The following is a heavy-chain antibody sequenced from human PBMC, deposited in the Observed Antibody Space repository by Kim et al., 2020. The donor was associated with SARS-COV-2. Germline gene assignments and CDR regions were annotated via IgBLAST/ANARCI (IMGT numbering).Heavy chain of an antibody. CDR3: AYSSSAH. D-gene: IGHD6-6*01. V-gene: IGHV3-33*01. CDR2: DGSNK. J-gene: IGHJ1*01. Sequence: DGSNKDYADSVKGRFTISRDNSKNTLYLQMNSLRAEDTAVYYCAYSSSAHWGQGTLVTVSS.